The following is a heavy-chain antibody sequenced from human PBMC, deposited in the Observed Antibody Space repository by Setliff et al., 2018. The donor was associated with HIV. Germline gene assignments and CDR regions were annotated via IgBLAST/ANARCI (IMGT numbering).Heavy chain of an antibody. CDR2: ISYSGTT. Sequence: SETLSLTCTVFGDSLSSSSYYWNWIRQPPGKGLEWIGYISYSGTTNYNPSLKSRVTISVDMSKNQFSLRLSSVTAADTAVYYCARRWGEAFDYWGQGTLVTVS. CDR3: ARRWGEAFDY. CDR1: GDSLSSSSYY. V-gene: IGHV4-61*05. D-gene: IGHD1-26*01. J-gene: IGHJ4*02.